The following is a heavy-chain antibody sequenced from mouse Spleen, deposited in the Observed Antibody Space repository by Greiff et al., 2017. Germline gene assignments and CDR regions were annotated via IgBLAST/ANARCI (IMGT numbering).Heavy chain of an antibody. J-gene: IGHJ1*03. CDR3: ARQKDYYGSSYWYFDV. CDR2: IWSDGST. CDR1: GFSLTSYG. Sequence: VQLQQSGPGLVAPSQSLSITCTVSGFSLTSYGVHWVRQPPGKGLEWLVVIWSDGSTTYNSALKSRLSISKDNSKSQVFLKMNSLQTDDTAMYYCARQKDYYGSSYWYFDVWGTGTTVTVSS. V-gene: IGHV2-6-1*01. D-gene: IGHD1-1*01.